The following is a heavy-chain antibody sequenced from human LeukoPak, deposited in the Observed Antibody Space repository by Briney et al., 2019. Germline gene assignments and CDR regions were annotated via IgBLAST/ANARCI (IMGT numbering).Heavy chain of an antibody. CDR1: GFTFSSHW. D-gene: IGHD6-19*01. CDR2: IKQDGSEK. J-gene: IGHJ4*02. Sequence: GGSLRLSCAASGFTFSSHWMSWVRQAPGKGLEWVANIKQDGSEKYYVDSVKGRFTISRDNAKNSLYLQMNSLRAEDTAVYYCARAIAVAGMGDYWGQGTLVTVSS. CDR3: ARAIAVAGMGDY. V-gene: IGHV3-7*01.